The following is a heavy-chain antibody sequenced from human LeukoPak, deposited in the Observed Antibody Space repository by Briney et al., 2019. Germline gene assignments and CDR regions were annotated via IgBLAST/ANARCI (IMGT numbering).Heavy chain of an antibody. Sequence: SETLSLTCAVYGGSFSGYYWSWIRQPPGKGLEWIGETNHSGSTNYNPSLKSRVTISVDTSKNQFSLKLSSVTAADTAVYYCARVRGYDSSGYTYYYYGMDVWGQGTTVTVSS. J-gene: IGHJ6*02. D-gene: IGHD3-22*01. CDR3: ARVRGYDSSGYTYYYYGMDV. CDR1: GGSFSGYY. V-gene: IGHV4-34*01. CDR2: TNHSGST.